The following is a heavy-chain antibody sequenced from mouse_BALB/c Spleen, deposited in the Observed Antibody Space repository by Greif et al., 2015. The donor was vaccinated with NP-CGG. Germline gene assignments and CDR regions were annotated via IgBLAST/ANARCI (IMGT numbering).Heavy chain of an antibody. Sequence: EVKVVESGGGLVKPGGSLKLSCAASGFTFSDYYMYWVRQTPEKRLEWVATISDGGSYTYYPDSVKGRFTISRDNAKNNLYLQMSSLKSEDTAMYYCARLRRDSYAMDYWGQGTSVTVSS. CDR2: ISDGGSYT. CDR3: ARLRRDSYAMDY. CDR1: GFTFSDYY. J-gene: IGHJ4*01. V-gene: IGHV5-4*02. D-gene: IGHD2-12*01.